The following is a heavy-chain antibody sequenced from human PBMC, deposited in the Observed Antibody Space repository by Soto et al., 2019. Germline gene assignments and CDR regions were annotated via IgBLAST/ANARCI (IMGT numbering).Heavy chain of an antibody. CDR2: IYYSGST. Sequence: QVQLQESGPGLVKPSQTLSLTCTVSGGSISSGGYYWSWIRQHPGKGLEWIGYIYYSGSTYYNPSLQSRVTISVDTSKNQFALKLSSVTAADTAVYYCAREGYDLNWFDPWGQGTLVTVSS. V-gene: IGHV4-31*03. D-gene: IGHD3-3*01. J-gene: IGHJ5*02. CDR1: GGSISSGGYY. CDR3: AREGYDLNWFDP.